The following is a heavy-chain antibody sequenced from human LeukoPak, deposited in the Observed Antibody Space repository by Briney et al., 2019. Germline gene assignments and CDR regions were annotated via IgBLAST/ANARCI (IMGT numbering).Heavy chain of an antibody. Sequence: GGSLRLSCAASGFTFSSYWMSWVRQAPGKGLEWVANIKQDGSEKYYVDSVKGRFTISRDNAKNSLYLQMNCLRAEDTAVYYCAKDTDSYYYDSSGYAYWGQGTLVTVSS. D-gene: IGHD3-22*01. CDR3: AKDTDSYYYDSSGYAY. J-gene: IGHJ4*02. CDR2: IKQDGSEK. V-gene: IGHV3-7*03. CDR1: GFTFSSYW.